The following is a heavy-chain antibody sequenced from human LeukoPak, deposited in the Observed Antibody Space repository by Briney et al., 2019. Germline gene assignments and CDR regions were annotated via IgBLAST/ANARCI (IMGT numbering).Heavy chain of an antibody. CDR1: GFTLSDHY. D-gene: IGHD2-21*02. V-gene: IGHV4-30-4*08. CDR2: IYYSGST. J-gene: IGHJ3*01. Sequence: LRLSCAASGFTLSDHYMDWVRQAPGKGLEWVGYIYYSGSTYYNPSLKSRVTILVDMSENQVSLHLSSVTAADTAVYFCAREERGRAAVTGIRWYAFDVWGQGTRVTVSS. CDR3: AREERGRAAVTGIRWYAFDV.